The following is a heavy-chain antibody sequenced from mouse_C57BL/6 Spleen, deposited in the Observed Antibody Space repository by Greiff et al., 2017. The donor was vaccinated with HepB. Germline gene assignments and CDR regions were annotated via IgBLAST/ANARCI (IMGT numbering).Heavy chain of an antibody. CDR2: ISGGGGNT. Sequence: DVQLVESGGGLVKPGGSLKLSCAASGFTFSSYTMSWVRQTPEKRLEWVATISGGGGNTYYPDSVKGRFTISRDNAKNTLYLQMSSLRSEDTALYYCARQRAHYYAMDYWGQGTSVTVSS. J-gene: IGHJ4*01. CDR1: GFTFSSYT. V-gene: IGHV5-9*01. D-gene: IGHD3-1*01. CDR3: ARQRAHYYAMDY.